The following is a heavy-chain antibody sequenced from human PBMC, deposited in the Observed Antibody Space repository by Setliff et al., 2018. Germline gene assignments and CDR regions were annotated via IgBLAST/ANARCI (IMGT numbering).Heavy chain of an antibody. Sequence: VKVSCKASGYTFTSHYMHWVRQAPGLGLEWMGTINPSSGRTSYAQKFQGRVTISRDNAKNSLYLQMNSLRVEDTAVYYCSRDLQGSGDYVVDYWGQGTLVTVSS. D-gene: IGHD4-17*01. J-gene: IGHJ4*02. V-gene: IGHV1-46*01. CDR2: INPSSGRT. CDR3: SRDLQGSGDYVVDY. CDR1: GYTFTSHY.